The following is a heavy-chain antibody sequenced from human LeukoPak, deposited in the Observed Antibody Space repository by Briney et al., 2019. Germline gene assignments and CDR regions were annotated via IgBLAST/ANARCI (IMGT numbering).Heavy chain of an antibody. V-gene: IGHV1-3*01. Sequence: GASVKVSCKASGYTFTSYAMHWVRQAPGQRLEWMGWINAGNGNTKYSQKFQGRVTITRDTSASTAYMELSSLRSEDTAVYYCARDVGYYDSSGYSQAVWGQGTLVTVSS. CDR2: INAGNGNT. J-gene: IGHJ4*02. CDR1: GYTFTSYA. D-gene: IGHD3-22*01. CDR3: ARDVGYYDSSGYSQAV.